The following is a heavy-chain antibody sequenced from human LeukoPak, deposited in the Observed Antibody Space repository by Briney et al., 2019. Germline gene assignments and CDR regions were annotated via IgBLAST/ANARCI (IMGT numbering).Heavy chain of an antibody. CDR3: ARGFMVRGIQRRNWFDP. J-gene: IGHJ5*02. Sequence: SETLSLTCAVYGGSFSGYYWSWIRQPPGKGLVWIGEINHSGSTNYNPSLESRVTMSVDTSKNQFFLNLRSVTAADTAVYYCARGFMVRGIQRRNWFDPWGQGTLVTVSS. V-gene: IGHV4-34*01. CDR1: GGSFSGYY. D-gene: IGHD3-10*01. CDR2: INHSGST.